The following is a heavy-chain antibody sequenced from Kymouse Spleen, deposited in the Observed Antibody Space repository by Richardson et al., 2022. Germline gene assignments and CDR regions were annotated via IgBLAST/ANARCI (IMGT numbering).Heavy chain of an antibody. Sequence: QVQLVQSGAEVKKPGSSVKVSCKASGGTFSSYAISWVRQAPGQGLEWMGGIIPIFGTANYAQKFQGRVTITTDESTSTAYMELSSLRSEDTAVYYCARGWVYYGSGALRSSYYGMDVWGQGTTVTVSS. V-gene: IGHV1-69*05. J-gene: IGHJ6*02. CDR2: IIPIFGTA. CDR1: GGTFSSYA. D-gene: IGHD3-10*01. CDR3: ARGWVYYGSGALRSSYYGMDV.